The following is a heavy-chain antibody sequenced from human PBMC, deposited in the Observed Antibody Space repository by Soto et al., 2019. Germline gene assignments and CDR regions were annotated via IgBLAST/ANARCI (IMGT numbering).Heavy chain of an antibody. CDR3: ARDRIAAALVSYYGMEV. V-gene: IGHV1-69*01. CDR2: IIPRFGSP. Sequence: QVQLVQSGAEVKKPGSSVKVSCRPSGGSFTMYGISWVRQAPGQGLEWMGGIIPRFGSPNYAQNFQGRVTITSDESSSTVYMELSSLRIEDTAIYYCARDRIAAALVSYYGMEVWGQGTTVAVPS. D-gene: IGHD6-13*01. CDR1: GGSFTMYG. J-gene: IGHJ6*01.